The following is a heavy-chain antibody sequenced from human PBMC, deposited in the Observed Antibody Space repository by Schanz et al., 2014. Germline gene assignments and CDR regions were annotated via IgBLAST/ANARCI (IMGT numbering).Heavy chain of an antibody. CDR3: AKSQGSSFDS. D-gene: IGHD6-13*01. Sequence: EVHLLESGGGLVEPGGSLRLSCATSGFSFNIFAVSWVRQAPGKGLEWVSSFNDGGVNKYYADSVKGRFTISSDNSKSTLYLQMSSLRAEDTAVYYCAKSQGSSFDSWGQGTLVTVSS. V-gene: IGHV3-23*01. J-gene: IGHJ4*02. CDR2: FNDGGVNK. CDR1: GFSFNIFA.